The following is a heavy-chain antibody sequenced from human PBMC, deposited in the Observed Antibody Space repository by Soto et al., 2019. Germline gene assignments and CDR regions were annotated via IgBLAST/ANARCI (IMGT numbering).Heavy chain of an antibody. D-gene: IGHD3-10*01. CDR2: IYHSGST. Sequence: PSETLSLTCTVSGGSISSGAYYWSWIRQHPGKGLEWIGYIYHSGSTYYNPSLESRVTLSVDTSRKQFSLKVSSVTAADTAVYYCARTWYYYCSGSYYTFDYWGQGTLVTVSS. J-gene: IGHJ4*02. CDR3: ARTWYYYCSGSYYTFDY. CDR1: GGSISSGAYY. V-gene: IGHV4-31*03.